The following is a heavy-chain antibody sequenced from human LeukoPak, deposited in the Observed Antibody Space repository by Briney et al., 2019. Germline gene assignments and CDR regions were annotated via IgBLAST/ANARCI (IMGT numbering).Heavy chain of an antibody. CDR2: IYTSGST. V-gene: IGHV4-61*02. CDR3: ARARGYCSSTSCYEIDY. D-gene: IGHD2-2*01. J-gene: IGHJ4*02. CDR1: GGSISSGSYY. Sequence: NPSETLSLTCTVSGGSISSGSYYWSWIRQPAGKGLEWIGRIYTSGSTNYNPSLKSRVTISVDTSKNQFPLKLSSVTAADTAVYYCARARGYCSSTSCYEIDYWGQGTLVAVSS.